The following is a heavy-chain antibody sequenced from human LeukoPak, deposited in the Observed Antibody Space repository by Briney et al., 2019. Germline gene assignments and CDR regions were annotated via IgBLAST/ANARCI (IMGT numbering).Heavy chain of an antibody. V-gene: IGHV3-53*01. CDR1: GFTVSSNY. D-gene: IGHD6-13*01. CDR3: AKDLAAAGNDY. J-gene: IGHJ4*02. CDR2: IYSGGST. Sequence: GGSLRLSCAASGFTVSSNYMSWVRQAPGKGLEWVSVIYSGGSTYYADSVKGRFTISRDNSKNTLYLQMNSLRAEDTAVYYCAKDLAAAGNDYWGQGTLVTVSS.